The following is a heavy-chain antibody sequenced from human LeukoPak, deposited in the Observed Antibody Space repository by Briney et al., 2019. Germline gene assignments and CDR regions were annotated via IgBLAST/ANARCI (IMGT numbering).Heavy chain of an antibody. CDR2: ISAYNGNT. Sequence: ASVKVSCKASGYTFTSYGISWVRQAPGQGLEWMGWISAYNGNTNYAQKLQGRVTMTTDTSTSTAYMELRSLRSEDTAVYYCARAAVDTAMARVGDFDYWGQGTLVTVSS. CDR1: GYTFTSYG. CDR3: ARAAVDTAMARVGDFDY. J-gene: IGHJ4*02. D-gene: IGHD5-18*01. V-gene: IGHV1-18*01.